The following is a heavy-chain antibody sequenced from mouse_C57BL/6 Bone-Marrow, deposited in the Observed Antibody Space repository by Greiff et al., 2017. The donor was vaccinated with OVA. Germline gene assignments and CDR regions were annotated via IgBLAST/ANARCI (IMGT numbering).Heavy chain of an antibody. Sequence: EVKLMESGGDLVKPGGSLKLSCAASGFTFSSYGMSWVRQTPDKRLEWVATISSGGSYTYYPASVKGRFTISRDNAKNTLYLQMSSLKSEDTAMYYCARRAVVEGFAYWGQGTLVTVSA. CDR1: GFTFSSYG. J-gene: IGHJ3*01. D-gene: IGHD1-1*01. CDR3: ARRAVVEGFAY. CDR2: ISSGGSYT. V-gene: IGHV5-6*02.